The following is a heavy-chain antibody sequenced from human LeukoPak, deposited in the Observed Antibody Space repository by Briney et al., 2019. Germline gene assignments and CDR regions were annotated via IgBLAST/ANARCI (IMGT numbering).Heavy chain of an antibody. CDR3: ARGLAYYYYMDV. CDR2: INHSGST. Sequence: PSETLSLTCAVYGGSFSGYYWSWIRQPPGKGLEWIGEINHSGSTNYNPSLKSRVTISVDTSKNQFSLKLSSVTAADTAVYYCARGLAYYYYMDVWGKGTTVTVSS. CDR1: GGSFSGYY. J-gene: IGHJ6*03. V-gene: IGHV4-34*01.